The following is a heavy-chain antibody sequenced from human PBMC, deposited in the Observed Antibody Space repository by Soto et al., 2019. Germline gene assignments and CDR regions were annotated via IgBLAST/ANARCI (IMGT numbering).Heavy chain of an antibody. D-gene: IGHD2-21*02. Sequence: ASVKVSCKASGYTFTNFYIHWVRQAPGQGLEWMGILKPSGGSAEYAQKLQGRVTLTRDTSTSTVYMELSSLKSEDTAVYYCARLLVPYRGGDCFSGFDYWGQGTQVTVSS. CDR2: LKPSGGSA. J-gene: IGHJ4*02. CDR1: GYTFTNFY. V-gene: IGHV1-46*01. CDR3: ARLLVPYRGGDCFSGFDY.